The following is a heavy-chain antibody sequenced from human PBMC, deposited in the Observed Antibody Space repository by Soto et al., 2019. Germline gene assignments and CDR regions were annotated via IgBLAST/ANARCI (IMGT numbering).Heavy chain of an antibody. CDR3: ARQDYVWGSYRPGYGMDV. CDR2: INHSGST. D-gene: IGHD3-16*02. CDR1: GGSFSGYY. V-gene: IGHV4-34*01. Sequence: SETLSLTCAVYGGSFSGYYWSWIRQPPGKGLEWIGEINHSGSTNYNPSLKSRVTISVDTSKNQFSLKLSSVAAADTAVYYCARQDYVWGSYRPGYGMDVWGQGTTVTVSS. J-gene: IGHJ6*02.